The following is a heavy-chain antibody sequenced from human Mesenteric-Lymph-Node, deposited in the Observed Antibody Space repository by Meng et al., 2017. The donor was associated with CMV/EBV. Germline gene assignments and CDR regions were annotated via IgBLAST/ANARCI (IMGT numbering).Heavy chain of an antibody. CDR1: GYTFPAHY. D-gene: IGHD3-22*01. CDR3: ARDRTDFYDNRFYYPNWFDL. V-gene: IGHV1-2*02. J-gene: IGHJ5*02. CDR2: ISPYNGVT. Sequence: ASVQVSCKASGYTFPAHYIHWFRQAPGQGLEWMGWISPYNGVTKYAQKFAGRVTMTTDTSIRTTYMELSSLRSDDTAVYYFARDRTDFYDNRFYYPNWFDLWGQGTLVTVSS.